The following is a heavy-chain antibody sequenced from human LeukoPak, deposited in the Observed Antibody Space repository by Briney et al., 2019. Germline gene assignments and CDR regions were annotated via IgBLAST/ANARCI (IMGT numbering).Heavy chain of an antibody. CDR3: ARFPPNSGSYRYGMDV. D-gene: IGHD1-26*01. V-gene: IGHV4-30-4*01. CDR1: GGSISSGDYY. Sequence: SQTLSLTCTVSGGSISSGDYYWSWLRQPPGQGLEWIGYIYYSGSTYYNPSLKSRVTISVDTSKNQFSLKLSSVTAADTAVYYCARFPPNSGSYRYGMDVWGQGTRSPSP. CDR2: IYYSGST. J-gene: IGHJ6*02.